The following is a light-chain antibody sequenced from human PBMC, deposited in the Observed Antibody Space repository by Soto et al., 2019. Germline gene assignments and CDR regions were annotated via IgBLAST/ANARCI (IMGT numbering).Light chain of an antibody. CDR2: GAS. Sequence: EIVMTQSPATLSVSPGERATLSCRASQSVSSNLAWYQQKPGQAPRLLIYGASTRATGIPARFSGSGSGTEFTLTFSSLQSEDFAVYYCQQYNNWPLTFGQGTKVE. CDR1: QSVSSN. CDR3: QQYNNWPLT. J-gene: IGKJ1*01. V-gene: IGKV3-15*01.